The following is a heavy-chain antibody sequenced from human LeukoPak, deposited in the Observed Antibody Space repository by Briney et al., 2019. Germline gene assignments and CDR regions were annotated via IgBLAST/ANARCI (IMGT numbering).Heavy chain of an antibody. V-gene: IGHV3-21*04. Sequence: GWSLRLSCAASGFTFSSYSMNWVRQAPGKGLEWVSSISSSSSYIYYADSVKGRFTISRDNAKNSLYLQMNSLRAEDTALYYCAKDKGYSSSWPAFDYWGQGTLVTVSS. D-gene: IGHD6-13*01. CDR2: ISSSSSYI. CDR1: GFTFSSYS. J-gene: IGHJ4*02. CDR3: AKDKGYSSSWPAFDY.